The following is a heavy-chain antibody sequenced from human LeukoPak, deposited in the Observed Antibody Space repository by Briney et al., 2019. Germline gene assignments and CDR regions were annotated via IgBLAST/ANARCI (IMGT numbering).Heavy chain of an antibody. Sequence: PGGSLRLSCTASGFTFSTYGMHWVRQAPGKGLEWVAVIWSDGSNKYYADSVKGRFTISRDNSKNTLYLQMDSLRAEDTAVYYCAKSNSESQTTVGNWGQGTLVTVSS. CDR1: GFTFSTYG. D-gene: IGHD1-26*01. J-gene: IGHJ4*02. CDR3: AKSNSESQTTVGN. V-gene: IGHV3-33*06. CDR2: IWSDGSNK.